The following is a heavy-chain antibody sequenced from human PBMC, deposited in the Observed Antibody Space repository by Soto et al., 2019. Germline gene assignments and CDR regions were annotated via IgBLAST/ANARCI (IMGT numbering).Heavy chain of an antibody. CDR1: GFTFSDYG. J-gene: IGHJ6*02. D-gene: IGHD2-15*01. Sequence: QVQLVESGGGVVQPGWSLRLPCAASGFTFSDYGMHWVRQAPGEGLQWVAVIWFDGSNEHYADSVKGRFTISRDNSKNTLYLQMYSLRAGDTAVYYCARGSLYCSSTSCSYGMDVWGQGTTVTVSS. V-gene: IGHV3-33*01. CDR3: ARGSLYCSSTSCSYGMDV. CDR2: IWFDGSNE.